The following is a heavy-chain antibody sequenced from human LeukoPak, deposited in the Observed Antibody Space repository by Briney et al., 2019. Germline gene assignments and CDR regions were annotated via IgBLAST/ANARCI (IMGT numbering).Heavy chain of an antibody. CDR2: IYYSGST. V-gene: IGHV4-39*01. CDR3: ARQYSSGWSGQYNWFDP. CDR1: GGSISSSNW. J-gene: IGHJ5*02. Sequence: SETLSLTCAVSGGSISSSNWWSWVRQPPGKGLEWIGSIYYSGSTYYNPSLKSRVTILVDTSKNQISLKLSSVTAADTAVYYCARQYSSGWSGQYNWFDPWGQGTLVTVSS. D-gene: IGHD6-19*01.